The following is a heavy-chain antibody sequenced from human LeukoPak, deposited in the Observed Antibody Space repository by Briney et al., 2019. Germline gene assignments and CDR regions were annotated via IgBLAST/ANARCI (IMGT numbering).Heavy chain of an antibody. J-gene: IGHJ4*02. Sequence: TSETLSLTCTVSGGSMSGHSWSWIRQPPGKGLEWIGFIQPGGSTNYNPSLQSRVTMSLDTSKNQVSLTLKSVTAADTAVYYCAKSGGSGLIDYWGQGTLVTVSS. CDR1: GGSMSGHS. V-gene: IGHV4-59*11. CDR2: IQPGGST. CDR3: AKSGGSGLIDY. D-gene: IGHD1-26*01.